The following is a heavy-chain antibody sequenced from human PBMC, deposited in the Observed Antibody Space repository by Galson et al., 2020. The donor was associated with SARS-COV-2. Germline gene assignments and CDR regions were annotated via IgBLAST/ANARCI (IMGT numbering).Heavy chain of an antibody. CDR3: ARDNDYDSGDTDGFYNYYYGMDV. V-gene: IGHV3-21*01. D-gene: IGHD3-22*01. Sequence: GGSLRLSCAASGFTFSTYYMNWVRQAPGKGLEWVSSISGSSGYISYADSVKGRFTISRDNAKNSLYLQMNSLRAEDTAIYYCARDNDYDSGDTDGFYNYYYGMDVWGEGTTVTVSS. CDR2: ISGSSGYI. CDR1: GFTFSTYY. J-gene: IGHJ6*04.